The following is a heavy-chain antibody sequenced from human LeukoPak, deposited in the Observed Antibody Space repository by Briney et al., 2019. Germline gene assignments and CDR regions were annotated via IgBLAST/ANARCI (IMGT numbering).Heavy chain of an antibody. CDR1: GFTFSSYW. CDR2: IKQDGSEK. J-gene: IGHJ4*02. CDR3: AKVLRTPDGLFDY. D-gene: IGHD5-24*01. V-gene: IGHV3-7*03. Sequence: PGGSLRLSCAASGFTFSSYWMSWVRQAPGKGLEWVANIKQDGSEKYYVDSVKGRFTISRDNAKNSLYLQMNSLRAEDTAVYYCAKVLRTPDGLFDYWGQGTLVTVSS.